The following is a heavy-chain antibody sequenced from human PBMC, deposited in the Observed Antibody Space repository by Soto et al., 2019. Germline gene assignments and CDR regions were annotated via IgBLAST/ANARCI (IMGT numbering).Heavy chain of an antibody. Sequence: SQTLSLTCVISGDSVSSNRVAWNLVRQSPSRGLEWLGRTYYRSRWYNDYAVSVRSRIAINPDTSKNHFSLQLNSVTPDDTAVYYCARSEEDSDYYYYGMDVWGQETTVTVYS. V-gene: IGHV6-1*01. CDR2: TYYRSRWYN. J-gene: IGHJ6*02. D-gene: IGHD2-15*01. CDR1: GDSVSSNRVA. CDR3: ARSEEDSDYYYYGMDV.